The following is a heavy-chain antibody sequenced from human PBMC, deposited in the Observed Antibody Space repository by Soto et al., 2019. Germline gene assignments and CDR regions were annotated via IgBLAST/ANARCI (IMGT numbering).Heavy chain of an antibody. CDR1: GGTFSSYA. CDR2: IVPIFGTA. D-gene: IGHD6-13*01. V-gene: IGHV1-69*12. Sequence: QVKLVQSGAEVKKPGSSVKVSCKASGGTFSSYAISWVRQAHAHGLEWMGGIVPIFGTANYAHKFQGRGRTTADASTSTGYRAWSSLRCEDTVVDYCARVAAAGHYYYYGMDVWGQGTTITVSS. J-gene: IGHJ6*02. CDR3: ARVAAAGHYYYYGMDV.